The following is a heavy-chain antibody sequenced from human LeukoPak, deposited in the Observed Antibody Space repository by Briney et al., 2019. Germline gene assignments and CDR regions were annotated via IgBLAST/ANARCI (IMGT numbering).Heavy chain of an antibody. CDR3: ARYEWTLLGLPGTRREYSNMDV. D-gene: IGHD5-24*01. J-gene: IGHJ6*03. Sequence: PSETLSLTCTLSGDSISTSSYFWGWIRQPPGKGLEWSGSIFYNGNTYDNPSLKSRLTISIDSSKNQFSLTMNFVTAADTAVYYCARYEWTLLGLPGTRREYSNMDVWGEGTRVVVSS. V-gene: IGHV4-39*01. CDR1: GDSISTSSYF. CDR2: IFYNGNT.